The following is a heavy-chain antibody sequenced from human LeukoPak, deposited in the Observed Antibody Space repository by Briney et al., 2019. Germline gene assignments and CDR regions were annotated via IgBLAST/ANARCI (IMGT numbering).Heavy chain of an antibody. CDR3: ARGSPYSSGWYGNQFDY. J-gene: IGHJ4*02. CDR1: GYTFTSYG. D-gene: IGHD6-19*01. Sequence: APVKVSCKASGYTFTSYGISWVRQAPGQGLEWMGWISAYNGNTNYAQKLQGRVTMTTDTSTSTAYMELRSLRSDDTAVYYCARGSPYSSGWYGNQFDYWGQGTLVTVSS. CDR2: ISAYNGNT. V-gene: IGHV1-18*01.